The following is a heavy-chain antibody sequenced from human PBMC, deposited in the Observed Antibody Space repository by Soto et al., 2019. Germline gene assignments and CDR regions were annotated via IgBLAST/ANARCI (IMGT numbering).Heavy chain of an antibody. V-gene: IGHV1-18*04. Sequence: ASVKVSCKAYGYTFRSYGISWVRQAPGQGLEWMGWINPYNDDTNYAQKFQDRVTLTTDTSTSTAYMEVMSLRSDDTAVYFCARDWGSGSYLEYFDYWGQEALLPV. CDR2: INPYNDDT. CDR3: ARDWGSGSYLEYFDY. D-gene: IGHD1-26*01. CDR1: GYTFRSYG. J-gene: IGHJ4*02.